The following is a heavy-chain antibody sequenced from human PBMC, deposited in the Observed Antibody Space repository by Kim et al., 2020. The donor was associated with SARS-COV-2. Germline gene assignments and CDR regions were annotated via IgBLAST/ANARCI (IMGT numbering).Heavy chain of an antibody. CDR3: ARGDSFDI. J-gene: IGHJ3*02. V-gene: IGHV5-51*01. CDR2: DSDT. Sequence: DSDTRYSPSFQDQVTISADKSISTAYLQWSSLKASDTAMYYCARGDSFDIWGQGTMVTVSS.